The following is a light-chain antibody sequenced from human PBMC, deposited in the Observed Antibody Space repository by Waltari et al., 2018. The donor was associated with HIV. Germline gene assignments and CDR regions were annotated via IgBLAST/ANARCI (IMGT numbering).Light chain of an antibody. V-gene: IGLV3-21*04. CDR1: NIGSKS. CDR2: YDS. CDR3: QVWDSSSDAYV. J-gene: IGLJ1*01. Sequence: SYVLAQPPSLSVAPAKTARHTCGGTNIGSKSGNWYQQKPGQAPVVVIYYDSDRPSGIPERFSGSNSGNTATLTISRVEAGDEADYYCQVWDSSSDAYVFGTGTKVTVL.